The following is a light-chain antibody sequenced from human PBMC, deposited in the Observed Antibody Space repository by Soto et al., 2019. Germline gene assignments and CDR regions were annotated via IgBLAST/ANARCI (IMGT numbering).Light chain of an antibody. J-gene: IGLJ2*01. V-gene: IGLV2-11*01. CDR3: CSYAGSYLVV. CDR1: SGDVGGYNY. CDR2: DVS. Sequence: QSALTQPRSVSGSPGQSVTISCTGTSGDVGGYNYVSWYQQHPGKAPKLMIYDVSKRPSGVPDRFSGSKSGNTASLTISGLQAEDEADYYCCSYAGSYLVVFGGGTKLTVL.